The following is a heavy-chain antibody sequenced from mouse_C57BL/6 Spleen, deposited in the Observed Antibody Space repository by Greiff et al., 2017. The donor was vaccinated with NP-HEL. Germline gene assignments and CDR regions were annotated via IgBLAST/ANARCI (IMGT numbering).Heavy chain of an antibody. CDR2: IYPGDGDT. CDR1: GYAFSSSW. CDR3: TRGAYDGYYGDY. J-gene: IGHJ2*01. Sequence: QVQLKQSGPELVKPGASVKISCKASGYAFSSSWMNWVTQRPGKGLEWIGRIYPGDGDTNYNGKFKGKATLTADKSSSTAYMHLSSLTSEDSAVYCCTRGAYDGYYGDYWGQGTTLTVSS. D-gene: IGHD2-3*01. V-gene: IGHV1-82*01.